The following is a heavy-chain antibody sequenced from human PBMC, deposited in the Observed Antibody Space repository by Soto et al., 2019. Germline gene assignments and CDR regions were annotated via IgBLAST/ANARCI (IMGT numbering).Heavy chain of an antibody. V-gene: IGHV3-23*01. CDR1: GFTFSSYG. J-gene: IGHJ4*02. Sequence: GRSLRLSCAASGFTFSSYGMSWVRQAPGKGLEWVSAINTNGGSTFYADSVKGRFTISRDNSKNTLYLQMNSLRAEDTAVYYCEKDGGGDVTLDYWGRGILDTGSA. CDR3: EKDGGGDVTLDY. D-gene: IGHD4-17*01. CDR2: INTNGGST.